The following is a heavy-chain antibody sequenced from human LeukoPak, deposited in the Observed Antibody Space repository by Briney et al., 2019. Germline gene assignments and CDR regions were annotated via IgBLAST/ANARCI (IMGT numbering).Heavy chain of an antibody. J-gene: IGHJ3*02. V-gene: IGHV3-64*01. CDR2: IRSNGDIT. CDR3: ARGPQPYDDSGSRAFDI. D-gene: IGHD4-17*01. CDR1: GFTFSDYA. Sequence: GGSLRLSCAASGFTFSDYAMHWVRPAPGKKREYVSTIRSNGDITYYATSVKGRFTISRDNSKNTLFLQLGSLRAEDMAVYYCARGPQPYDDSGSRAFDIWGQGAMVTVSS.